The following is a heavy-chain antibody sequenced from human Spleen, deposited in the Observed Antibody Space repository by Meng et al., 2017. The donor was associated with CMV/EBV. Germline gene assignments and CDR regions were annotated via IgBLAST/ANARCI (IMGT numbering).Heavy chain of an antibody. CDR3: ARDGGDCSSTSCYTTWFDP. V-gene: IGHV1-18*01. Sequence: FSSYAISWVRQAPGQGLEWMGWISAYNGNTNYAQKLQGRVTMTTDTSTSTAYMELRSLRSDDTAVYYCARDGGDCSSTSCYTTWFDPWGQGTLVTVSS. CDR2: ISAYNGNT. D-gene: IGHD2-2*02. CDR1: FSSYA. J-gene: IGHJ5*02.